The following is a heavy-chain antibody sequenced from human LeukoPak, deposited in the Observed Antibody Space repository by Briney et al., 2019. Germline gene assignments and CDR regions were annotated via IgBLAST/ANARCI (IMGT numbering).Heavy chain of an antibody. CDR1: GGSISSSSYY. J-gene: IGHJ4*02. V-gene: IGHV4-39*07. CDR3: ARGTRI. Sequence: SSETLSLTCTVSGGSISSSSYYWGWIRQPPGKGLEWIGEINHSGSTNYNPSLKSRVTISVDTSKNQFSLKLSSVTAADMAVYYCARGTRIWGQGTLVTVSS. CDR2: INHSGST. D-gene: IGHD2-2*01.